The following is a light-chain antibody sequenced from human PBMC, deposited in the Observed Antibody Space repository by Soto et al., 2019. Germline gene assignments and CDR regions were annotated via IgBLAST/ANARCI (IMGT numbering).Light chain of an antibody. J-gene: IGLJ2*01. CDR3: AAWDVSLVV. Sequence: QSVLTQPPSASGTPGQRVTISWSGSSSNIGTNTVIWYQQLPGAAPKLLIYSDNQRPSGVPDRFSGSKSGTSASLAISGLQSEDEADYYCAAWDVSLVVFGGGTQLTVL. CDR1: SSNIGTNT. CDR2: SDN. V-gene: IGLV1-44*01.